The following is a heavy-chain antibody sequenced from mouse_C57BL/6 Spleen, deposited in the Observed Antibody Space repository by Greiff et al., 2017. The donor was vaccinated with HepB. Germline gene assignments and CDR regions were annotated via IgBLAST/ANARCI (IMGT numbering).Heavy chain of an antibody. J-gene: IGHJ3*01. CDR3: AKRAWFAY. Sequence: EVMLVESGGGLVKPGGSLKLSCAASGFTFRDYGMHWVRQAPEKGLEWVAYISSGSSTIYYADTVKGRFTISRDNAKNTLFLQMTSLRSEDTAMYYCAKRAWFAYWGQGTLVTVSA. V-gene: IGHV5-17*01. CDR1: GFTFRDYG. CDR2: ISSGSSTI.